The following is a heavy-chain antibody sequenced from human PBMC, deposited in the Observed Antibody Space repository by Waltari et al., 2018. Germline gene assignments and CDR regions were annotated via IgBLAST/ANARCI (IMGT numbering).Heavy chain of an antibody. V-gene: IGHV4-31*03. Sequence: QVQLQESGPGLVKPSQTLSLTCTVSGGSISSGCYYWSWIRQHPGKGLEGIGYIYYSGSTYYNPSLKSRVTVSVDTSKNQFSLKLSSVTAADTAVYYCARVVRATVVLSEFDPWGQGTLVTVSS. D-gene: IGHD4-17*01. J-gene: IGHJ5*02. CDR3: ARVVRATVVLSEFDP. CDR1: GGSISSGCYY. CDR2: IYYSGST.